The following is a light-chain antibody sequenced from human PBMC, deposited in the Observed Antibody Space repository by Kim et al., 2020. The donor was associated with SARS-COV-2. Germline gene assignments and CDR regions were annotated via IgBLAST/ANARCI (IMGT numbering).Light chain of an antibody. V-gene: IGKV1-39*01. CDR1: QTIDTY. Sequence: ASVGDRVTITCRASQTIDTYVNWYQQKPGKAPKLLIFAASSLQSGVPSRLSGSGSGTDFTLIISSLQPEDFATYYCQQSYSTPFTFGGGTKVDIK. J-gene: IGKJ4*01. CDR3: QQSYSTPFT. CDR2: AAS.